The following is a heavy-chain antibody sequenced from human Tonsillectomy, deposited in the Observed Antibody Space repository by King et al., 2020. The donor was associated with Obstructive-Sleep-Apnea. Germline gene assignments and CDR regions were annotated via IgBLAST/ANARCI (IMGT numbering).Heavy chain of an antibody. CDR1: GFTFSSYA. Sequence: VQLVESGGGVVQPGRSLRLSCAASGFTFSSYAMHWVRQAPGKGLEWVALISYDGSTKYYADSVKGRFTISRDNTKNTPYLQMNSLRAEDTAVYYCARGVRSASGSYYLPFDYWGQGTLVTVSS. J-gene: IGHJ4*02. D-gene: IGHD3-10*01. CDR3: ARGVRSASGSYYLPFDY. CDR2: ISYDGSTK. V-gene: IGHV3-30*04.